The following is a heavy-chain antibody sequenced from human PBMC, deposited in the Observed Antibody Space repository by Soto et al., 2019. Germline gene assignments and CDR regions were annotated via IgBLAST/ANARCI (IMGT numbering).Heavy chain of an antibody. D-gene: IGHD3-10*01. CDR3: ARDGGYGSGSYGFDY. J-gene: IGHJ4*02. Sequence: QVQLVESGGGVVQPGRSLRLSCAASGFTFSSYGMHWVRQAPGKGLEWVAVIWYDGSNKYYADSVKGRFTISRDNSKNTRYLQMNSLRADDTAVYYCARDGGYGSGSYGFDYWGQGTLVTVSS. CDR2: IWYDGSNK. CDR1: GFTFSSYG. V-gene: IGHV3-33*01.